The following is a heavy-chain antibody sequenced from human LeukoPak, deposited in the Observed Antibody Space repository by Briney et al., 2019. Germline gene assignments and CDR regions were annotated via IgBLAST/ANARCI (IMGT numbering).Heavy chain of an antibody. J-gene: IGHJ5*02. D-gene: IGHD5-12*01. CDR2: INPNSGGT. V-gene: IGHV1-2*06. CDR3: ASLLNLATPNWFDP. CDR1: GYTFTGCY. Sequence: ASVKVSCKASGYTFTGCYMHWVRQAPGQGLEWMGRINPNSGGTSYAQKFQGRVTMTRDTSISTAYMELSRLRSDDTAVYYCASLLNLATPNWFDPWGQGTLVTVSS.